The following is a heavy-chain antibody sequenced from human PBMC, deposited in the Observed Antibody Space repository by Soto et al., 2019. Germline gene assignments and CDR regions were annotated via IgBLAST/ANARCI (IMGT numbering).Heavy chain of an antibody. CDR3: ARDRGITKGGMDV. D-gene: IGHD3-10*01. J-gene: IGHJ6*02. CDR2: IIPIFGTA. CDR1: GGTFSSYA. V-gene: IGHV1-69*13. Sequence: SVKVSCKASGGTFSSYAISWVRQAPGQGLECMGGIIPIFGTANYAQKFQGRVTITAXXXXSXXXMXLXXLRXEXTAVYYCARDRGITKGGMDVWGQGTTVTVS.